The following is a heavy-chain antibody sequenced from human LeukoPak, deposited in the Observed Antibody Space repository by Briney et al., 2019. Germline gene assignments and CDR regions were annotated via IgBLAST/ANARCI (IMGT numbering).Heavy chain of an antibody. CDR2: INSYSSDI. D-gene: IGHD1-1*01. CDR3: AKDREGRITGPDDAFDI. J-gene: IGHJ3*02. CDR1: GFTFSSYS. Sequence: PGGSLRLSCATSGFTFSSYSMTWVRQAPGKGLDWVSSINSYSSDIYYADSVKGRFTISRDNSKNTLYLQMNSLRAEDTAVYYCAKDREGRITGPDDAFDIWGQGTMVTVSS. V-gene: IGHV3-21*04.